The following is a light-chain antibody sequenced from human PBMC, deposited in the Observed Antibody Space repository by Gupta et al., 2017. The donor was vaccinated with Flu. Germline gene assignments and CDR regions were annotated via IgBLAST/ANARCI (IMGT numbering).Light chain of an antibody. CDR3: QQEDSYSWT. CDR2: KAS. CDR1: QSISIW. Sequence: DIQMTQSPSTLSASVGDRVTITCRASQSISIWLAWYQQKPGKAPNLLIYKASTLESGVPSRFSGSGSGTEFTLTISSLQPDDFATYYCQQEDSYSWTFGQGTKVEIK. J-gene: IGKJ1*01. V-gene: IGKV1-5*03.